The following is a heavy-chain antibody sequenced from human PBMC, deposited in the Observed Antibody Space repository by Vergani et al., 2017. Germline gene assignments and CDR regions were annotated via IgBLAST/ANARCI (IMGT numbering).Heavy chain of an antibody. D-gene: IGHD3-3*01. V-gene: IGHV4-61*02. CDR2: IYTSGST. CDR1: GGSISSGSYY. Sequence: QVQLQESGPGLVKPSQTLSLTCTVSGGSISSGSYYWSWIRQPAGKGLEWIGRIYTSGSTNYNPSLKSRVTISVDTSKNQFSLKLSSVTAADTAVYYCARGLLITIFGVDYFDYWGQGTLVTVSS. J-gene: IGHJ4*02. CDR3: ARGLLITIFGVDYFDY.